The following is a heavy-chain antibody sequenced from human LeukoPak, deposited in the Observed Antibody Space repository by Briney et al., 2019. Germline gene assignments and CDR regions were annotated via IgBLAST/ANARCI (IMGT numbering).Heavy chain of an antibody. Sequence: SETLSLTCAVYGGSFSGYYWSWIRQPPGKGLEWIGEINHSGSTNYNPSLKSRVTRSVDTSKNQFSLKLSSVTAADTAVYYCARGVYCSSTSCYSDYWGQGTLVTVSS. CDR2: INHSGST. J-gene: IGHJ4*02. V-gene: IGHV4-34*01. CDR1: GGSFSGYY. CDR3: ARGVYCSSTSCYSDY. D-gene: IGHD2-2*02.